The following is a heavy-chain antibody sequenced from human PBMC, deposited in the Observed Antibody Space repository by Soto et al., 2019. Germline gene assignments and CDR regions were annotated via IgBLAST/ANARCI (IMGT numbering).Heavy chain of an antibody. D-gene: IGHD5-12*01. J-gene: IGHJ4*02. V-gene: IGHV4-31*03. CDR1: GGSLSSGGYY. Sequence: SETLSLPCTVSGGSLSSGGYYWSWLRPHPGKGLEWIGYIYYSGSTYYNPSLKSRVTISVDTSKNQFSLKLSSVTAADTAVYYCARAHGYSALFDYWGQGTLVTVSS. CDR3: ARAHGYSALFDY. CDR2: IYYSGST.